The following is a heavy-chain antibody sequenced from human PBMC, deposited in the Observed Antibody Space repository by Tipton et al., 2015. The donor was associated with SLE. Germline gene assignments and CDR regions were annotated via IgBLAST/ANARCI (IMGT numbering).Heavy chain of an antibody. Sequence: TLSLTCTVSGGSISSSSYYWGWIRQPPGKGLECIGSIYYSGSTNYNPSLKSRVTISVDTSKNQFSLKLSSVTAADTAVYYCARMDYRSAFDIWGQGTMVTVSS. J-gene: IGHJ3*02. CDR2: IYYSGST. V-gene: IGHV4-39*07. D-gene: IGHD3/OR15-3a*01. CDR3: ARMDYRSAFDI. CDR1: GGSISSSSYY.